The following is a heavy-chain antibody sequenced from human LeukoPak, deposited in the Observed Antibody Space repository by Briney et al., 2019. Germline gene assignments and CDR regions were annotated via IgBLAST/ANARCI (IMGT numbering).Heavy chain of an antibody. V-gene: IGHV3-48*03. CDR3: ARKDSGRYINPFEY. Sequence: PGGSLRLSCAASGFTFSSYEMNWVRQAPGKGLEWVSYISSSGTIYYADSVKGRFTISRDNAKNSLYLQMNSLRAEDTAVYYCARKDSGRYINPFEYWGQGTLVTVSS. J-gene: IGHJ4*02. CDR1: GFTFSSYE. CDR2: ISSSGTI. D-gene: IGHD3-10*01.